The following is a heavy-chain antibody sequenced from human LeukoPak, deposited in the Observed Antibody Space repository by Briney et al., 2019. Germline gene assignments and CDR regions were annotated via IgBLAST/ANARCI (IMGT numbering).Heavy chain of an antibody. J-gene: IGHJ4*02. CDR3: ARALMVYATTFDY. D-gene: IGHD2-8*01. Sequence: ASVKVSCKASGGTFSSYAISWVRQAPGQGLEWMGGIIPIFGTANYAQKFQGRVTITADESTSTAYMELSSLRSEDTAVCYCARALMVYATTFDYWGQGTLVTVSS. V-gene: IGHV1-69*13. CDR2: IIPIFGTA. CDR1: GGTFSSYA.